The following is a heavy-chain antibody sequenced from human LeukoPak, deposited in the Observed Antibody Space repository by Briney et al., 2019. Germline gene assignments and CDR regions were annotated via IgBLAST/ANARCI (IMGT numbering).Heavy chain of an antibody. J-gene: IGHJ6*02. D-gene: IGHD5-18*01. CDR2: INHSGST. CDR3: ARATATVSYGMDV. CDR1: GGSFSGYH. Sequence: SETLSLTCAVYGGSFSGYHWSWIRQPPGKGLEWIGEINHSGSTNYNPSLKSRVTISVDTSKNQFSLKLSSVTAADTAVYYCARATATVSYGMDVWGQGTTVTVSS. V-gene: IGHV4-34*01.